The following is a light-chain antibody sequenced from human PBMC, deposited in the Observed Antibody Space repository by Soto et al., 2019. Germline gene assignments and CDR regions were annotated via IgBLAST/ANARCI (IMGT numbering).Light chain of an antibody. CDR2: AAS. CDR3: QQFHNYPPIT. CDR1: QSISSY. V-gene: IGKV1-39*01. Sequence: DIQMTQSPCSLSASVGDRVTITCRASQSISSYLNWYQQKPGKAPKLLIYAASSLQSGVPSRFSGSGSGTDFTLTISSLQPEDFATYYCQQFHNYPPITFGQGTRLEIK. J-gene: IGKJ5*01.